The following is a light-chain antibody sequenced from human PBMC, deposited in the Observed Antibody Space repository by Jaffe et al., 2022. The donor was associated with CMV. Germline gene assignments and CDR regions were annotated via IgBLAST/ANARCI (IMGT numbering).Light chain of an antibody. CDR2: EDN. CDR3: FSKDSGGNPT. J-gene: IGLJ1*01. V-gene: IGLV3-10*01. CDR1: ALPKKY. Sequence: SYELTQPPSVSVSPGQTARITCSGDALPKKYAYWYQQKSGQAPVLVIYEDNKRPSGIPERFSGSTSGTVATLTISGARLEDEADYHCFSKDSGGNPTFGTGTKVTVL.